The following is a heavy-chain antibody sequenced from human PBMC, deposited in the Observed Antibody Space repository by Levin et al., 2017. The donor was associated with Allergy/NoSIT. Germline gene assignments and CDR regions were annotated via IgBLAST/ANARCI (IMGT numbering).Heavy chain of an antibody. J-gene: IGHJ6*02. V-gene: IGHV3-72*01. CDR1: GFTFSDHY. CDR2: TRNKAKSYTT. D-gene: IGHD4-11*01. CDR3: ARGATATTNYYYGLDV. Sequence: GGSLRLSCAASGFTFSDHYMDWVRQAPVKGLEWVGRTRNKAKSYTTEYAASVKGRFTVSRDDSRNSLFLQMNSLKTEDTAVYYCARGATATTNYYYGLDVWGQGTTVTVSS.